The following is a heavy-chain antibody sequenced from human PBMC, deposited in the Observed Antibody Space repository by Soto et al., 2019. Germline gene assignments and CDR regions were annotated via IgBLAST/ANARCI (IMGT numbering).Heavy chain of an antibody. CDR1: GFTFSSYW. Sequence: GGSLRLSCAASGFTFSSYWMHWVRQAPGKGLVWVSGINGDGSSPTYVDSVKGRFTISRDNAKNTLYLQMNSLRAEETAVYYCARGQPTLMDVWGQGTTVTVSS. CDR2: INGDGSSP. J-gene: IGHJ6*02. CDR3: ARGQPTLMDV. V-gene: IGHV3-74*01.